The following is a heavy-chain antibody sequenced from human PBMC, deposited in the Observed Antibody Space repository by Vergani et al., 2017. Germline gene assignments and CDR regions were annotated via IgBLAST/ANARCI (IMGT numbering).Heavy chain of an antibody. Sequence: QVQLVESGGNVVQSGTSLRLSCAASGFTFSAYYMSWIRQAPGKGLEWVSYIRSSGTTIYYADSVKGRFTISRDNAKNSLYLQMISLRVEDTAVYYCVGYSNHREGYWGQGTLVTVSS. CDR1: GFTFSAYY. CDR3: VGYSNHREGY. CDR2: IRSSGTTI. V-gene: IGHV3-11*01. D-gene: IGHD4-11*01. J-gene: IGHJ4*02.